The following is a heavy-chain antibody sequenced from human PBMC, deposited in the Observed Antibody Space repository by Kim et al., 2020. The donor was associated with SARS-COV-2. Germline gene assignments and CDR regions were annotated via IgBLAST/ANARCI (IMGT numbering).Heavy chain of an antibody. D-gene: IGHD6-19*01. Sequence: SETLSLTCTVSGGSISGYYWSWIRQPAGKGLEWIGHIYPSGSTNYNPSLKSRVTMSLDTSKNQFSLNLSSVTAADTAVFYCAKGESSVWSGYAFDLWGQGTMVTVS. CDR3: AKGESSVWSGYAFDL. CDR1: GGSISGYY. V-gene: IGHV4-4*07. CDR2: IYPSGST. J-gene: IGHJ3*01.